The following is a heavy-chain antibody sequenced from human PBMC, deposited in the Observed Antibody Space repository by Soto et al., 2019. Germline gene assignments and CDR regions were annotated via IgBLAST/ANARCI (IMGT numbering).Heavy chain of an antibody. CDR1: GYTFSNYD. J-gene: IGHJ4*02. D-gene: IGHD6-19*01. CDR2: VSNKNGVT. Sequence: QVQLVQSGGEVKKPGASVKVSCKTSGYTFSNYDFSWVRQAPGQGLEWMGWVSNKNGVTNYAEKFLDRVTMTTDISTNTIYMELRSLRSDDTAVYFCARERLNTGWYGFDHWGQGTQVTVSS. V-gene: IGHV1-18*04. CDR3: ARERLNTGWYGFDH.